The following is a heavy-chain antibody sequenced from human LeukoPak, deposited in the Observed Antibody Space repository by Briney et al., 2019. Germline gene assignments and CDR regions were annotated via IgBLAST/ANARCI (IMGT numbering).Heavy chain of an antibody. Sequence: SETLSLTCTVSGGSISRYYWSWIRQPPGKGLEWIGYISYTGSTTYNSSLKSRVTISLDTSQNQFSLRLTSVTPADTAVYYCARTAKYYYGSETYYFFDYWGQGTLVTVSS. CDR3: ARTAKYYYGSETYYFFDY. CDR1: GGSISRYY. J-gene: IGHJ4*02. V-gene: IGHV4-59*01. CDR2: ISYTGST. D-gene: IGHD3-10*01.